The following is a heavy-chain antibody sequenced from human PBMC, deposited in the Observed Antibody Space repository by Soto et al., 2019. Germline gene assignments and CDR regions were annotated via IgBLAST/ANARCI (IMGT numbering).Heavy chain of an antibody. J-gene: IGHJ4*02. V-gene: IGHV3-30*18. CDR1: GFTFSGYG. CDR2: ISHAGDKK. CDR3: AKVTDY. Sequence: QVQLVGSGGGVVQPGRSLRLSCAASGFTFSGYGLQLGRQSPGKGLEWVAVISHAGDKKYYADSVKGRFTISRDNSKNTLYLQMNSLAAEDTAVYFCAKVTDYWGQGTLVTVSS.